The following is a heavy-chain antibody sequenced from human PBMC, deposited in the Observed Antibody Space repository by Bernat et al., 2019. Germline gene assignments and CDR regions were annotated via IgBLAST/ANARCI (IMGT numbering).Heavy chain of an antibody. CDR3: ARLLRSLYYFDY. CDR2: IYYRGST. CDR1: GGSISSSSYY. V-gene: IGHV4-39*01. J-gene: IGHJ4*02. D-gene: IGHD3-3*01. Sequence: QLQLQESGPGLVKPSETLSLTCTVSGGSISSSSYYWGWIRQPPGKGLEWIGSIYYRGSTYYNPSLKSRVTISVDTSKNQFSLKLSSVTAADTAVYYCARLLRSLYYFDYWGQGTLVTVSS.